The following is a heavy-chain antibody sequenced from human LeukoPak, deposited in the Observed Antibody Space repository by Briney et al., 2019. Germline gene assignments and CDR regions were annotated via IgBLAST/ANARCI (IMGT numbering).Heavy chain of an antibody. Sequence: SVKVSCKASGGTFSSYAISWVRQAPEQGLEWMGGIIPIFGTANYAQKFQGRVTITADESTSTAYMELSSLRSEDTAVYYCAISLCGGDCFRSLSFDIWGQGTMVTVSS. CDR2: IIPIFGTA. D-gene: IGHD2-21*02. J-gene: IGHJ3*02. V-gene: IGHV1-69*13. CDR1: GGTFSSYA. CDR3: AISLCGGDCFRSLSFDI.